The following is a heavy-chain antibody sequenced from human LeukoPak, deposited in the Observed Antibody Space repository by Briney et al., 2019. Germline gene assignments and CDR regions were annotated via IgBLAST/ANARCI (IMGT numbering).Heavy chain of an antibody. CDR2: IYYSGST. V-gene: IGHV4-30-4*08. CDR1: GGSISSGDYY. J-gene: IGHJ3*02. D-gene: IGHD2-8*01. Sequence: PSETLSLTCTVSGGSISSGDYYWSWIRQPPGKGLEWIGYIYYSGSTYYNPSLKSRVTISVDTSKNQFSLKLSSVTGADTAVYYCARDLNGYGNFDIWGQGTMVTVSS. CDR3: ARDLNGYGNFDI.